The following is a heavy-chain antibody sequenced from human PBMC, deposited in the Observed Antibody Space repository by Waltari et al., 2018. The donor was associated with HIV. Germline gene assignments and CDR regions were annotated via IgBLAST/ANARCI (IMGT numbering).Heavy chain of an antibody. CDR3: ARERFGSSYFGY. CDR2: ISSSSTTI. J-gene: IGHJ4*02. D-gene: IGHD6-6*01. Sequence: EVQLVESGGGLVQPGGSLRLSCAASGFTFSSYAMNWVRQAPGKGVEWVSYISSSSTTINYADSVKGRFTISRDNAKNLLYLQMSSLRAEDMAVYFCARERFGSSYFGYWGQGTLVTVSS. CDR1: GFTFSSYA. V-gene: IGHV3-48*04.